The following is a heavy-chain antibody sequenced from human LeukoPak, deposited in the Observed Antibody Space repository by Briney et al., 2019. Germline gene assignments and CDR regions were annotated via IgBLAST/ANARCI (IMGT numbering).Heavy chain of an antibody. V-gene: IGHV1-2*02. Sequence: GASVKVSCKASGYTFTGYYMHWVRQAPGQGLEWMGWINPNSGGTNYAQKFQGRVTMTRDTSISTAYMELSRLRSDDTAVYYCARDLKGTLLGDYFSFDYWGQGTLVTVSS. CDR3: ARDLKGTLLGDYFSFDY. J-gene: IGHJ4*02. CDR1: GYTFTGYY. D-gene: IGHD4-17*01. CDR2: INPNSGGT.